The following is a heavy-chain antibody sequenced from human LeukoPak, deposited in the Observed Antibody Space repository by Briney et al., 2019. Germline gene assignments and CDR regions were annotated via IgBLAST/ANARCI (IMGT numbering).Heavy chain of an antibody. CDR3: AGGGYCSSTSCSTSHYFDY. Sequence: SETLSLTCTVSGGSISSYYWSWIRQPPGKGLEWIGYIYYSGSTNYNPSLKSRVTISVDTSKNQFSLKLNSVTAADTAVYYCAGGGYCSSTSCSTSHYFDYWGQGTLVTVSS. D-gene: IGHD2-2*03. V-gene: IGHV4-59*01. J-gene: IGHJ4*02. CDR1: GGSISSYY. CDR2: IYYSGST.